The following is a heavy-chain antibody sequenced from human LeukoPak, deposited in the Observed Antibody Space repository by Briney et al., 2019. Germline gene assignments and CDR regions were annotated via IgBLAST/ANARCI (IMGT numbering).Heavy chain of an antibody. D-gene: IGHD1-26*01. CDR2: IRSKANSYAT. J-gene: IGHJ5*02. Sequence: PGGSLRLSCAASGFTFSGSAMHWVRQASGKGLEWVDRIRSKANSYATAYAASVKGRFTISRDDSKNTAYLQMNSLKTEDTAVYYCTRTPYSGTEPWGQGTLVTVSS. CDR1: GFTFSGSA. CDR3: TRTPYSGTEP. V-gene: IGHV3-73*01.